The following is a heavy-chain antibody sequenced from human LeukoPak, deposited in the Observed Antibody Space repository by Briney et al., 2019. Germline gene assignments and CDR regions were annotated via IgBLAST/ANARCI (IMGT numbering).Heavy chain of an antibody. J-gene: IGHJ4*02. CDR3: SRVAFWVQNNDFWSGHPDY. V-gene: IGHV3-49*04. D-gene: IGHD3-3*01. CDR2: IRNKAYGETT. Sequence: GRSLRLSCTTSGFTFGDYAMTWVRQAPGKGLEWVGFIRNKAYGETTEYAASVKGRFTISRDDSKSIAYLQMNSLKTEDTAVYYCSRVAFWVQNNDFWSGHPDYWGQGTLVTVSS. CDR1: GFTFGDYA.